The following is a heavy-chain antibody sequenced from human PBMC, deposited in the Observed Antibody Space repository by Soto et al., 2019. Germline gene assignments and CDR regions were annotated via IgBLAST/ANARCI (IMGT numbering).Heavy chain of an antibody. CDR2: IYYSGST. J-gene: IGHJ4*02. D-gene: IGHD4-17*01. CDR3: AILDEEYGEPYFDS. CDR1: GGSISSYY. Sequence: SETLSLTCTVSGGSISSYYWSWIRQPPGKGLEWIGYIYYSGSTNYNPSLKSRVTISVDTSKNQFSLKLSSVTAADTAVYYCAILDEEYGEPYFDSWGQGPLVTVSP. V-gene: IGHV4-59*08.